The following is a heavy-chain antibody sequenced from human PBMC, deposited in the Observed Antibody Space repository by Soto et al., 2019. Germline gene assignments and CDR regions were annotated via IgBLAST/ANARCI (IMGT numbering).Heavy chain of an antibody. V-gene: IGHV4-34*01. CDR1: GGSFIGYY. J-gene: IGHJ4*02. CDR3: ARISSIAARRYFDY. Sequence: AETLSLTCAVYGGSFIGYYCIWIRQAPGKGLEWIVEINHSGSTNYNPSLKSRVTISVDTSKNQFSLKLSSVTAADTAVYYCARISSIAARRYFDYWGQGTLVTVSS. D-gene: IGHD6-6*01. CDR2: INHSGST.